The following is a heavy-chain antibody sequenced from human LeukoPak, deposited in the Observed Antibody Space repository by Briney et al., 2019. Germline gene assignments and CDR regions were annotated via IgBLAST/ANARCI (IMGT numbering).Heavy chain of an antibody. D-gene: IGHD3-3*01. J-gene: IGHJ1*01. Sequence: SVTVSCKASGYTFTSYYMHWVRQAPGQGLEWMGRIIPILGIANYAQRFQGRVTITADKSTSTAYMELSSLRSEDTAVYYCARDSITIFGVVIGYFQHWGQGTLVTVSS. CDR2: IIPILGIA. CDR3: ARDSITIFGVVIGYFQH. V-gene: IGHV1-69*04. CDR1: GYTFTSYY.